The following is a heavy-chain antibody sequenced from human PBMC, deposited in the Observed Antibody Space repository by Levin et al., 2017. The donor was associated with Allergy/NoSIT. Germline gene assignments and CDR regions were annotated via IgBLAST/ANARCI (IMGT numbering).Heavy chain of an antibody. CDR3: ARVSGYYYGVFDY. D-gene: IGHD3-22*01. Sequence: ESLKISCAVYGGSFSGYYWSWIRQPPGKGLEWIGEINHSGSTNYNPSLKSRVTISVDTSKNQFSLKLSSVTAADTAVYYCARVSGYYYGVFDYWGQGTLVTVSS. V-gene: IGHV4-34*01. CDR1: GGSFSGYY. J-gene: IGHJ4*02. CDR2: INHSGST.